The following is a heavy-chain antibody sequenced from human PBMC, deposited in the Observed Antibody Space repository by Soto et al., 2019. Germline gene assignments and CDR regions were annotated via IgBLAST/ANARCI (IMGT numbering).Heavy chain of an antibody. CDR3: ARVIQRRGSNLNAFDI. Sequence: PGASVKVSCKASGGTFSSYAISWVRQAPGQGLEWMGGIIPIFGTANYAQKFQGRVTITADESTSTAYMELSSLRSEDTAVYYCARVIQRRGSNLNAFDIWGQGTMVTVSS. D-gene: IGHD5-12*01. CDR2: IIPIFGTA. J-gene: IGHJ3*02. CDR1: GGTFSSYA. V-gene: IGHV1-69*13.